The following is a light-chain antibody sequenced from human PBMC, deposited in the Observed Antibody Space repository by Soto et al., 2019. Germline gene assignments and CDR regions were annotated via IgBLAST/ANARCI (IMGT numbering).Light chain of an antibody. CDR1: QSVSSN. CDR3: QHYNNLSYT. CDR2: GAS. V-gene: IGKV3-15*01. Sequence: EIVMTQSPATLSVSPGERATLSCRASQSVSSNLAWYQQKPGQAPRLLIYGASTRATGIPARFSGSGSGTEFTLTISSLQSEDFAVYYCQHYNNLSYTFGQGTKLQIK. J-gene: IGKJ2*01.